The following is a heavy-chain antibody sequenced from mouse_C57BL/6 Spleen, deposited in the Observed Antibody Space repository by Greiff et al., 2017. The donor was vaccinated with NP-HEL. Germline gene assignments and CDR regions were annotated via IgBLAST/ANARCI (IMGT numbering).Heavy chain of an antibody. V-gene: IGHV1-64*01. Sequence: QVHVKQPGAELVKPGASVKLSCKASGYTFTSYWMHWVKQRPGQGLEWIGMIHPNSGSTNYNEKFKSKATLTVDKSSSTAYMQLSSLTSEDSAVYYCARNPSKYYGSSYGYAMDYWGQGTSVTVSS. J-gene: IGHJ4*01. CDR3: ARNPSKYYGSSYGYAMDY. D-gene: IGHD1-1*01. CDR1: GYTFTSYW. CDR2: IHPNSGST.